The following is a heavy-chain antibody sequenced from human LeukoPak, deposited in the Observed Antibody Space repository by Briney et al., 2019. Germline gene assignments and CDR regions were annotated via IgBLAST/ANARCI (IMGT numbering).Heavy chain of an antibody. J-gene: IGHJ1*01. CDR2: IYYSGST. D-gene: IGHD2-2*01. Sequence: PSETLSLTCTVSGGSISSYYWSWIRQPPGKGLEWIGYIYYSGSTNYNPSLKSRVTISVDTSKNQFSLKLSSVTAADTAVYYCASGHCSSTSCYLGWSYFQHWGQGTLVTVSS. V-gene: IGHV4-59*01. CDR3: ASGHCSSTSCYLGWSYFQH. CDR1: GGSISSYY.